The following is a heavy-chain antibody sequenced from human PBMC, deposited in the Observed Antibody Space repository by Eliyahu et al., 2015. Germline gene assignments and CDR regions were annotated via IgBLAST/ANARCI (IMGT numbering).Heavy chain of an antibody. V-gene: IGHV1-69*01. CDR2: ITPIFGTA. CDR3: ARPSADNSGFSKPFDY. J-gene: IGHJ4*02. Sequence: QVQLVQSGAEVKKPGSSVKVSCKASGGTFRTHAINWVRXAPGQGLEWMGGITPIFGTANYAQKFQGRVTITADESTSTVDMELSSLRSDDTAVYYCARPSADNSGFSKPFDYWGQGTLVTVSS. D-gene: IGHD6-19*01. CDR1: GGTFRTHA.